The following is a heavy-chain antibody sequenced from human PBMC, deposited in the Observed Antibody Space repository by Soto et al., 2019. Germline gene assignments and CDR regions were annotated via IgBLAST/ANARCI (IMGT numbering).Heavy chain of an antibody. CDR2: ISAYNGNT. D-gene: IGHD3-10*01. CDR1: GYTFTSYG. Sequence: QVQLVQSGAEVKKPGASVKVSCKASGYTFTSYGISWVRQAPGQGREWMGWISAYNGNTNYAQKLQGRVTMTTDTSPSTAYMELRSLRSDDTAVYYCARDKRLWFGENDAFDIWGQGTMVTVSS. J-gene: IGHJ3*02. V-gene: IGHV1-18*01. CDR3: ARDKRLWFGENDAFDI.